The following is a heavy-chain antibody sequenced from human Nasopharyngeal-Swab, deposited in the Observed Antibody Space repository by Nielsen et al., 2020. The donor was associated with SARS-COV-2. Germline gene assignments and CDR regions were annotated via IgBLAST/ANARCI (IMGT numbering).Heavy chain of an antibody. CDR2: FDPEDGET. J-gene: IGHJ4*02. Sequence: ASVKVSCKVSGYTLTELSMHWVRQAPGKGLEWMGGFDPEDGETIYAQKFQGRVTMTEDTSTDTAYMELSSLRSEDTAVYYCATRPSLSLPRFQWELLFYWGQGTLVTVSS. CDR1: GYTLTELS. D-gene: IGHD1-26*01. CDR3: ATRPSLSLPRFQWELLFY. V-gene: IGHV1-24*01.